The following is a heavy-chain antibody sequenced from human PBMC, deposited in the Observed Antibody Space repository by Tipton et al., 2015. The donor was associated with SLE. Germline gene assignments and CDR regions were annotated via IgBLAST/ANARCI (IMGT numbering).Heavy chain of an antibody. Sequence: AEVKKPGSSVKVSCKASGGTFSSYAISWVRQAPGQGLEWMGWINPNSGGTNYAQKFQGRVTMTRDTSISTAYMELSRLRSDDTAVYYCARWVTIFGEGFDPWGQGTLVTVSS. CDR3: ARWVTIFGEGFDP. CDR2: INPNSGGT. D-gene: IGHD3-3*01. CDR1: GGTFSSYA. J-gene: IGHJ5*02. V-gene: IGHV1-2*02.